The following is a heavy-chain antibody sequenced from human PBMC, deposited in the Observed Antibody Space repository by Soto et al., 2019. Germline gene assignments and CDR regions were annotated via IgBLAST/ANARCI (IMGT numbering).Heavy chain of an antibody. CDR2: IYYSGST. V-gene: IGHV4-59*01. CDR3: ARGGSYYGDSDDAFDI. D-gene: IGHD4-17*01. J-gene: IGHJ3*02. Sequence: ETLFLTCTVSGGSISSYYWSWIRQPPGKGLEWIGYIYYSGSTNYNPSLKSRVTISVDTSKNQFSLKLSSVTAADTAVYYCARGGSYYGDSDDAFDIWGQGTMVTVSS. CDR1: GGSISSYY.